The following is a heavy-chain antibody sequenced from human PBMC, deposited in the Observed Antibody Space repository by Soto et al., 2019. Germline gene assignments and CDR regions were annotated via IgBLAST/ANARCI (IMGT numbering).Heavy chain of an antibody. CDR2: IYYSGST. V-gene: IGHV4-59*01. D-gene: IGHD2-8*01. J-gene: IGHJ4*02. Sequence: SSETLSLTCSVSGGSIRSYYWSWIRQPPGKGLEWIGYIYYSGSTNNNPSLRSRVTISIDTSKNQFSLKLSSVTAADTAVYYCARGSPTLGYCTNGVCTHFDSWGPGTLLTV. CDR3: ARGSPTLGYCTNGVCTHFDS. CDR1: GGSIRSYY.